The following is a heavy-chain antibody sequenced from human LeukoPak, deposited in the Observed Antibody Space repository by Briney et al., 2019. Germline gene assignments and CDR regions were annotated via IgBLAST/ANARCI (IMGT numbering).Heavy chain of an antibody. Sequence: ASVKVSCKASGYTFTSYDINWVRQATGQGLEWMGWMNPNSGNTGYAQKFQGRVTMTRNTSISTAYMELSSLRSEDTAVYYCARGRTHCCSTSCYYYYYGMDVWGQGTTVTFSS. D-gene: IGHD2-2*01. CDR1: GYTFTSYD. V-gene: IGHV1-8*01. CDR3: ARGRTHCCSTSCYYYYYGMDV. J-gene: IGHJ6*02. CDR2: MNPNSGNT.